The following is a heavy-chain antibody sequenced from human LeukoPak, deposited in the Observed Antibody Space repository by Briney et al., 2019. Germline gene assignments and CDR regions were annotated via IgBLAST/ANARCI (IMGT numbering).Heavy chain of an antibody. J-gene: IGHJ4*02. Sequence: SETLSLTCTVSGASVSSYYWSWIRQPPGKGPEWIGYFSYSGSTSYNPSLKSRVTISVDTSKNQFSLNLSSVTAADTAVYYCARGPLDSGYTYFDYWGQGTLVSVAS. D-gene: IGHD5-12*01. CDR1: GASVSSYY. CDR2: FSYSGST. V-gene: IGHV4-59*02. CDR3: ARGPLDSGYTYFDY.